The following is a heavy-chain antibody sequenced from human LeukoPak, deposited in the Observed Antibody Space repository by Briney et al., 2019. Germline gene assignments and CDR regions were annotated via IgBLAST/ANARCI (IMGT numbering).Heavy chain of an antibody. CDR2: IYYSGST. CDR1: GGSISSGGYY. D-gene: IGHD6-13*01. Sequence: SETLSLTCTVSGGSISSGGYYWSWIRQHPGKGLEWIGYIYYSGSTYYNPSLKSRVTISVDASKNQFSLKLSSMTAADTAVYYCAREGIAAAGTWFDYWGQGTLVTVSS. V-gene: IGHV4-31*03. J-gene: IGHJ4*02. CDR3: AREGIAAAGTWFDY.